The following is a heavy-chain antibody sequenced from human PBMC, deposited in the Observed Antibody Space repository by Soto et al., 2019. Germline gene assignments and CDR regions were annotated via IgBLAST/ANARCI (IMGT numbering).Heavy chain of an antibody. Sequence: SETRSLTCSVSVGSIISFDYYWTCILQVAGKGLEWIGYIYYSVITYYNPSLNILVAMSVKKSNNTFSLTLSSVTAPDTAIYYCEREGSIAAAGRLDYSGQGTLVTVSS. V-gene: IGHV4-31*01. D-gene: IGHD6-13*01. CDR1: VGSIISFDYY. CDR2: IYYSVIT. CDR3: EREGSIAAAGRLDY. J-gene: IGHJ4*02.